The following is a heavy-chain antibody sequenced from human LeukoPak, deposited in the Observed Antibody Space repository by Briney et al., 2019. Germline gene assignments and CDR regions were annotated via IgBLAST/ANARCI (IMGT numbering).Heavy chain of an antibody. V-gene: IGHV5-51*01. CDR1: GYDFTNYW. D-gene: IGHD2-8*01. J-gene: IGHJ3*02. CDR3: ARHPTYCTNGECYTGGFDI. Sequence: GESLKISCKGSGYDFTNYWIGWVRQMPGKGLEWMGIIYPGDSDTRYSPSFQGQVTISVDKSISTAYLQWSGLKASDTAMYYCARHPTYCTNGECYTGGFDIWGHGTMVTVSS. CDR2: IYPGDSDT.